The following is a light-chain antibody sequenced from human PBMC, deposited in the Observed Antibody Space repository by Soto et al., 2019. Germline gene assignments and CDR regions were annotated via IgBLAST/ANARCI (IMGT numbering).Light chain of an antibody. CDR3: QQSYSVPLT. Sequence: DIQMTQSPSSLSASVGDRVTITCRASQYISPYLNWYQKKPGKAPKLLIFEVSILQGGVPSRFSGSGSGTDFTLAISSLQPEDFATYFCQQSYSVPLTFGGGTKVDIK. J-gene: IGKJ4*01. V-gene: IGKV1-39*01. CDR1: QYISPY. CDR2: EVS.